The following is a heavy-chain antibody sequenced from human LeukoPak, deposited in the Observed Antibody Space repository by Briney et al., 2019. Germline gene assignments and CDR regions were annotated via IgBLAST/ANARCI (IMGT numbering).Heavy chain of an antibody. D-gene: IGHD1-26*01. CDR1: GYTLTELS. CDR2: FDPEDGET. V-gene: IGHV1-24*01. CDR3: ATVSAEGGGSYGERIGYYFDY. J-gene: IGHJ4*02. Sequence: ASVKVSCKVSGYTLTELSMHWVRQAPGEGLEWMGGFDPEDGETIYAQKFQGRVTMTEDTSTDTAYMELSSLRSEDTAVYYCATVSAEGGGSYGERIGYYFDYWGQGTLVTVSS.